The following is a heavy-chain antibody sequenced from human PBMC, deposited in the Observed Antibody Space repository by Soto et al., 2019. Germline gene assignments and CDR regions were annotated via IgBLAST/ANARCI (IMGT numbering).Heavy chain of an antibody. J-gene: IGHJ5*02. D-gene: IGHD2-2*01. V-gene: IGHV4-34*01. CDR2: INHSGST. Sequence: PSETLSLTCAVYGGSFSGYYWSWIRQPPGKGLEWIGEINHSGSTNYNPSLKSRVTISVDTSKNQFSLKLSSVTAADTAVYYCARLGVEIVVVPAPPSLDWFDPWGQGTLVTVAS. CDR3: ARLGVEIVVVPAPPSLDWFDP. CDR1: GGSFSGYY.